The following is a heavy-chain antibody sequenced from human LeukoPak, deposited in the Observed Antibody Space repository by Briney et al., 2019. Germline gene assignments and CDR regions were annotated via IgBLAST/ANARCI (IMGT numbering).Heavy chain of an antibody. Sequence: ASVKVSCKASGYTFTSYYMHWVRQAPGQGLEWMGWINPNSGGTNYAQKFQGRVTMTRDTSISTAYMELSRLRSDDTAVYYCARARAIVGATKFDPWGQGTLVTVSS. CDR2: INPNSGGT. CDR1: GYTFTSYY. J-gene: IGHJ5*02. D-gene: IGHD1-26*01. CDR3: ARARAIVGATKFDP. V-gene: IGHV1-2*02.